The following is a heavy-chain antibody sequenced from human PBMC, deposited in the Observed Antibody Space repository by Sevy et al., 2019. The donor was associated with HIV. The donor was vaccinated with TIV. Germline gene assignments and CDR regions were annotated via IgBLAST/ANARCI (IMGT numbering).Heavy chain of an antibody. CDR2: IYYSGST. CDR1: GGSISSGGYY. D-gene: IGHD2-15*01. Sequence: SETLSLTCTVSGGSISSGGYYWSWIRQHPGKGLEWIGYIYYSGSTYYNPSLKSRVTISVDTSKNQFSLKLSSVTAADTAVYYCARDWSCVCCSGGSCFHGLDAFDIWGQGTMVTVSS. CDR3: ARDWSCVCCSGGSCFHGLDAFDI. V-gene: IGHV4-31*03. J-gene: IGHJ3*02.